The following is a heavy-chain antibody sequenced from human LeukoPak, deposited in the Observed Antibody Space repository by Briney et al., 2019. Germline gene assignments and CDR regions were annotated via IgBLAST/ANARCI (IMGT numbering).Heavy chain of an antibody. D-gene: IGHD6-13*01. Sequence: SETLSLTCAVCGGSFSGYYWSWIRQPPGKGLEWIGEINHSGSTNYNPSLKSRVTISVDTSKNQFSLKLSSVAAADTAVYYCARGGVQQLVSYFDYWGQGTLVTVSS. V-gene: IGHV4-34*01. J-gene: IGHJ4*02. CDR1: GGSFSGYY. CDR2: INHSGST. CDR3: ARGGVQQLVSYFDY.